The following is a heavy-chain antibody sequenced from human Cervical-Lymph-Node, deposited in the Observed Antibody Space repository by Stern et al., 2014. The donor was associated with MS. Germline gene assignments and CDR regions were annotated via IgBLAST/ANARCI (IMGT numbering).Heavy chain of an antibody. CDR3: ARHESYYDILTGYFNPYWLDP. D-gene: IGHD3-9*01. V-gene: IGHV4-39*01. Sequence: QVQLQESGPGVVKPSETLSLTCSVSGGSISSSPYYWGWIRQPPGKGLEYIGSIDFSGSTHYNPSLTSRVTVSGDTSTTQFSLKLSSVTAADTAVYYCARHESYYDILTGYFNPYWLDPWGQGILVTVSS. CDR1: GGSISSSPYY. J-gene: IGHJ5*02. CDR2: IDFSGST.